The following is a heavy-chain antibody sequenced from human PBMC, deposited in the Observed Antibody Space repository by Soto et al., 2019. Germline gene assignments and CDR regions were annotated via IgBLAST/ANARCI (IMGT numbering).Heavy chain of an antibody. CDR1: GFTFSTYA. Sequence: EVQLLESGGGLVQPGGSLRLSCAASGFTFSTYAMNWVRQAPGKGLEWVSTISGSDGSTYYADSVKGRFTISRDNSKNTLYLQMNSLRAGDTAVYYCAKDGYYYDTSGYYPFDYWGQGTLVTVSS. CDR3: AKDGYYYDTSGYYPFDY. D-gene: IGHD3-22*01. V-gene: IGHV3-23*01. J-gene: IGHJ4*02. CDR2: ISGSDGST.